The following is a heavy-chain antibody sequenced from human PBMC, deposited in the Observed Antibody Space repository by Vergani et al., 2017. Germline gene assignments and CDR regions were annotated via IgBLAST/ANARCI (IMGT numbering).Heavy chain of an antibody. J-gene: IGHJ4*02. Sequence: EVQLVESGGGLVQPGGSLRLSCAASGFTFSSYWMSWVRQAPGKGLEWVSYISSSGSTIYYADSVKGRFTISRDNAKNTLYLQMNSLRVEDTAVYYCARDRYGDSWDWGQGTLVTVSS. D-gene: IGHD4-17*01. CDR2: ISSSGSTI. CDR3: ARDRYGDSWD. V-gene: IGHV3-48*04. CDR1: GFTFSSYW.